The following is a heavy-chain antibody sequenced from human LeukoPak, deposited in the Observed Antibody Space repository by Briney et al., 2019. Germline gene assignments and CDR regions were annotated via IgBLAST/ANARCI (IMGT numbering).Heavy chain of an antibody. V-gene: IGHV3-7*01. CDR2: MKEDGTEE. CDR3: VRGGWELDY. Sequence: QSGGSLRLSCAASGFTFKYYWMAWVRQAPGKGPEWVAHMKEDGTEEYYVDSVKGRFTIFRDDAKSSLFLQMNSLTAEDTALYYCVRGGWELDYWGQGTLGTVSA. J-gene: IGHJ4*02. CDR1: GFTFKYYW. D-gene: IGHD1-26*01.